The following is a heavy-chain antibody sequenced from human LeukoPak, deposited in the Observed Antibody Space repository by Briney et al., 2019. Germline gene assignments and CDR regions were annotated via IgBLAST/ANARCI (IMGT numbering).Heavy chain of an antibody. D-gene: IGHD2-2*01. CDR3: ARGLGYCSSTSCYFDY. Sequence: GESLKISCKGSGYSFTSYWIGWMRQMPGKGLEWMGIIYPGDSDTRYSPSFQGQVTISADKSISTAYLQWSSLKASDTAMYYCARGLGYCSSTSCYFDYWGQGTLVTVSS. CDR2: IYPGDSDT. CDR1: GYSFTSYW. J-gene: IGHJ4*02. V-gene: IGHV5-51*01.